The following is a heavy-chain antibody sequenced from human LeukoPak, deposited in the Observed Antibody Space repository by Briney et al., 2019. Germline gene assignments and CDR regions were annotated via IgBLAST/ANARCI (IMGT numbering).Heavy chain of an antibody. CDR2: IGSGSSLI. CDR1: GFTFSSYN. V-gene: IGHV3-48*02. CDR3: ARSGGLGATIYPNWFDL. Sequence: GGSLRLSCAASGFTFSSYNMNWVRQAPGKGLEWVSFIGSGSSLIYYADSVKSRFTISRDDAKNSLFLQMNSLRDEDTAVFYCARSGGLGATIYPNWFDLWGQGTLVTVSS. J-gene: IGHJ5*02. D-gene: IGHD1-26*01.